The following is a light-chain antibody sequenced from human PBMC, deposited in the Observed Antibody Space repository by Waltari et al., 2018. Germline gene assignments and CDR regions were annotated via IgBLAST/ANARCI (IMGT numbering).Light chain of an antibody. Sequence: SSELTQDPTVSVALGQTVRITCQGDSLRRYSASWSQKRQGQAPVLVFYGQDNRPSGIPDRFSGSTSGGTATLTITGTQAEDEADYYCLSRDISSTRFFGGGTRLTV. J-gene: IGLJ2*01. V-gene: IGLV3-19*01. CDR1: SLRRYS. CDR2: GQD. CDR3: LSRDISSTRF.